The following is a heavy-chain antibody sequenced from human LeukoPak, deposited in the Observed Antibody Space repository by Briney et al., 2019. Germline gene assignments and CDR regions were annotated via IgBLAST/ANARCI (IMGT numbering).Heavy chain of an antibody. V-gene: IGHV3-23*01. J-gene: IGHJ4*02. CDR1: GFTFTDFA. D-gene: IGHD5-18*01. Sequence: GGSLRLSCAASGFTFTDFAMNWVRQAPGKGLEWVSAISGSGGSTYYADSVKGRFTISRDNSKNTLYLQMNSLRAEDTAVYYCAKGRYSSMVGMFDYWGQGTLVTVSS. CDR3: AKGRYSSMVGMFDY. CDR2: ISGSGGST.